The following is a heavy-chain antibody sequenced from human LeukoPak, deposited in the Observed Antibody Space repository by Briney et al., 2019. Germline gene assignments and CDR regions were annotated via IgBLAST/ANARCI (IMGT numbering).Heavy chain of an antibody. CDR3: ARAHSNNWRFDY. CDR2: VYNSGNS. J-gene: IGHJ4*02. Sequence: PSETLSLTCTVSGGSVSGHYWSWIRQPPGKGLEWIGYVYNSGNSDYNPSLKSRVSISVDTSKNQLSLKLSSVTAADTTVYYCARAHSNNWRFDYWGQGTLVTVSS. D-gene: IGHD6-13*01. CDR1: GGSVSGHY. V-gene: IGHV4-59*02.